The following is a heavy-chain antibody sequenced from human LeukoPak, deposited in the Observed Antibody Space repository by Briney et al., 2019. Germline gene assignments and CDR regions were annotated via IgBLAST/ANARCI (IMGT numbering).Heavy chain of an antibody. Sequence: PGGSLRLSCAASGFTFSSYAMHWVRQAPGKGLEWVAVIPYDGSNKYYADSVKGRFTISRDNSKNTLYLQMNSLRAEDTAVYYCARDPPIYCSSTSCYNPYPLVYYYGMDVWGQGTTVTVSS. V-gene: IGHV3-30-3*01. CDR1: GFTFSSYA. CDR2: IPYDGSNK. CDR3: ARDPPIYCSSTSCYNPYPLVYYYGMDV. D-gene: IGHD2-2*02. J-gene: IGHJ6*02.